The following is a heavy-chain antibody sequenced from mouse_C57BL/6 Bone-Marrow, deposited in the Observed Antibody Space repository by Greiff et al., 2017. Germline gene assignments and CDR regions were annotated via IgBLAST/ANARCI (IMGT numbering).Heavy chain of an antibody. CDR2: IDPENGDT. CDR3: TTEGGRYFDV. V-gene: IGHV14-4*01. Sequence: EVQLQQSGAELVRPGASVKLSCTASGFNIKDDYMHWVKQRPEQGLEWIGWIDPENGDTDYASKFQGKATIAADTSSNTAYLQLSSLTAEATAVYDCTTEGGRYFDVWGTGTTVTVSS. CDR1: GFNIKDDY. J-gene: IGHJ1*03. D-gene: IGHD1-1*02.